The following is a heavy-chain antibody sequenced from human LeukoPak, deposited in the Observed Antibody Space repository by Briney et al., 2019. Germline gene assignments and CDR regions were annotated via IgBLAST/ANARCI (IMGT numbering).Heavy chain of an antibody. CDR3: LRDWYGSGSYWQIRESYFDY. Sequence: GGSLRLSCAASGFTFSNAWMSWVRQAPGKGLEWVGRIKSKTDGGATDYAAPVKGTFTISRDDSKNTLYLQMNSLKTEDTAVYYCLRDWYGSGSYWQIRESYFDYWGQGTLVTVSS. D-gene: IGHD3-10*01. V-gene: IGHV3-15*01. CDR2: IKSKTDGGAT. CDR1: GFTFSNAW. J-gene: IGHJ4*02.